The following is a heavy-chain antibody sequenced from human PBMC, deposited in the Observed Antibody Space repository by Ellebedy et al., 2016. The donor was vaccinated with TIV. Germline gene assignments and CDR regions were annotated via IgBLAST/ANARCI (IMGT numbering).Heavy chain of an antibody. D-gene: IGHD6-19*01. V-gene: IGHV4-34*01. J-gene: IGHJ4*02. CDR2: INHSGST. CDR3: ARPAKRYNSGYNGWVDY. CDR1: GGSFSGYY. Sequence: SETLSLTCAVYGGSFSGYYWSWIRQPPGKGLEWIGEINHSGSTNYNPSLKSRVTISVDTSKNQFSLKLSSVTAADTAVYYCARPAKRYNSGYNGWVDYWGQGTLVTVSS.